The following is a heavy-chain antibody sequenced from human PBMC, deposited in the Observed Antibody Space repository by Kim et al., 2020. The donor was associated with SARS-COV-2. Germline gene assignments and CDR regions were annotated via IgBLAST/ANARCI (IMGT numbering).Heavy chain of an antibody. CDR2: ISGSGGSI. J-gene: IGHJ4*02. Sequence: GGSLRLSCAASGFTFSSSAMTWVRQAPGKGLEWVSVISGSGGSIYYADSVKGRFTISRDNSKNTLYLQMNNLRAEDTAVYYCAWGQLRIPMFDYWGQGTLVTVSS. CDR3: AWGQLRIPMFDY. V-gene: IGHV3-23*01. D-gene: IGHD2-21*01. CDR1: GFTFSSSA.